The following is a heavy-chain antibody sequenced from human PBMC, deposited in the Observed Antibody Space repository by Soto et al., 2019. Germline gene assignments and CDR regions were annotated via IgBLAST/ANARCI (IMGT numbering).Heavy chain of an antibody. CDR3: ARGPYCSSTSCYRYYYYYYYMDV. J-gene: IGHJ6*03. CDR1: GFTVSSNY. V-gene: IGHV4-34*01. D-gene: IGHD2-2*02. Sequence: PGGSLRLSCAASGFTVSSNYMSWVRQAPGKGLEWVSVIYSGGSTNYNPSLKSRVTISVDTSKNQFSLKLSSVTAADTAVYYCARGPYCSSTSCYRYYYYYYYMDVWGKGTTVTVSS. CDR2: IYSGGST.